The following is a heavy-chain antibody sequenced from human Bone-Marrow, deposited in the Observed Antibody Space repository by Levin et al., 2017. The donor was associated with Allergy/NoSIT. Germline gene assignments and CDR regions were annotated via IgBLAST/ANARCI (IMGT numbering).Heavy chain of an antibody. J-gene: IGHJ3*02. CDR2: ISSSSSYI. V-gene: IGHV3-21*01. CDR1: GFTFSSYS. CDR3: ARADDYGDYVAGSDAFDI. Sequence: GGSLRLSCAASGFTFSSYSMNWVRQAPGKGLEWVSSISSSSSYIYYADSVKGRFTISRDNAKNSLYLQMNSLRAEDTAVYYCARADDYGDYVAGSDAFDIWGQGTMVTVSS. D-gene: IGHD4-17*01.